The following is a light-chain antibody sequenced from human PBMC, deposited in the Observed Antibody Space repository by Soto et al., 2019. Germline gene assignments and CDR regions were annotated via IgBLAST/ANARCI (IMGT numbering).Light chain of an antibody. CDR1: SSDIGGYEY. CDR3: TSYSRYRVLV. J-gene: IGLJ3*02. CDR2: EGS. Sequence: QSALTQPASVSGSLGQSITISCTGTSSDIGGYEYVSWYQQHPGKSPKLIIFEGSNRPSGVSDRFSGSSSGNTASLTISGLQAEDEADYYCTSYSRYRVLVFGGGTKVTVL. V-gene: IGLV2-14*01.